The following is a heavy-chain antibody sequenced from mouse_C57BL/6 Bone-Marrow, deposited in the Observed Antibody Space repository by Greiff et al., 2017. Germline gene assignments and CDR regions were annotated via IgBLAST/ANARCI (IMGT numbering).Heavy chain of an antibody. J-gene: IGHJ1*03. Sequence: QVQLKESGPGLVQPSQSLSITCTVSGFSLTSYGVHWVRQSPGKGLEWLGVIWSGGSTDYNAAFISRLSISKDNSKSQVFFKMNSLQADDTAIYYCARNRERVLLYYYGSSYWYFDVRGTGTTVTVSS. V-gene: IGHV2-2*01. D-gene: IGHD1-1*01. CDR3: ARNRERVLLYYYGSSYWYFDV. CDR2: IWSGGST. CDR1: GFSLTSYG.